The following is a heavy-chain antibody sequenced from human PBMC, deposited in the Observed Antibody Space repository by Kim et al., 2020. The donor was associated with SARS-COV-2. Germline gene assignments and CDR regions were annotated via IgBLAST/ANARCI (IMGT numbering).Heavy chain of an antibody. V-gene: IGHV3-9*01. J-gene: IGHJ5*02. CDR3: AKGPGGQPLGP. D-gene: IGHD2-15*01. CDR1: GFRFGESG. Sequence: GGSLRLSCAASGFRFGESGMHWVRLAPGKGLEWVSGISGNGGFIAYADSVKGRFTISRDNGRNSLYLQMNSLRTEDTAFYYCAKGPGGQPLGPWGQGTLVTVSS. CDR2: ISGNGGFI.